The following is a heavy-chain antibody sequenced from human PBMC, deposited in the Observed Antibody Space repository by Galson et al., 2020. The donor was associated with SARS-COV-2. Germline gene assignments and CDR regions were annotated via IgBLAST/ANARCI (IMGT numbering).Heavy chain of an antibody. Sequence: ASVKVSCKASGGTFNNYAISWVRQAPGQGLEWMGWIIPIFGTANYAQKFQGRVTITADKSTSTAYMELSSLTSEDTAVYYCARDPVNSSGWTGDFQHWGQGTLVSVSS. J-gene: IGHJ1*01. CDR2: IIPIFGTA. V-gene: IGHV1-69*06. D-gene: IGHD6-19*01. CDR1: GGTFNNYA. CDR3: ARDPVNSSGWTGDFQH.